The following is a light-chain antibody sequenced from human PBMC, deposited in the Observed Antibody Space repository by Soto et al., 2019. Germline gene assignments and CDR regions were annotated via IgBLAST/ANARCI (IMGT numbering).Light chain of an antibody. Sequence: QPVLTQPPSASGTPGQRVTISCSGSSSNIGTNTVNWYQQLPGTAPKLLIYNNNHRPSGVLDRFSGSKSGTSASLAISGLQSEDEADYYCAARDDSLNGPLFGGGTKLTVL. CDR3: AARDDSLNGPL. V-gene: IGLV1-44*01. J-gene: IGLJ2*01. CDR2: NNN. CDR1: SSNIGTNT.